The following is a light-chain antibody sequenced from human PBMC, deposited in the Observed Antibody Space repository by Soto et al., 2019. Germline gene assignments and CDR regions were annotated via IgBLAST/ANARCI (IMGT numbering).Light chain of an antibody. J-gene: IGKJ2*01. V-gene: IGKV3-11*01. CDR1: QSVTTY. Sequence: EIVLTQSPATLSLSPGERATLSCRASQSVTTYLAWYQQKPGQAPRLLIYDASNRATGIPGRFSGSGYGTDFTLTIRSLEPEDFAVYYCQQRSNWPPRTFGQGTKLEIK. CDR3: QQRSNWPPRT. CDR2: DAS.